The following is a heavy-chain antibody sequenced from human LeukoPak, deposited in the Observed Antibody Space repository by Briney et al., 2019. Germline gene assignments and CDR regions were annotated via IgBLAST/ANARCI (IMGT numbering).Heavy chain of an antibody. CDR3: AKDLSGHYYDSSGWYPHAFDI. CDR1: GFTFSSYS. CDR2: ISSSSSYI. D-gene: IGHD3-22*01. Sequence: GGSLRLSCAASGFTFSSYSMNWVRQAPGKGLEWVSSISSSSSYINYADSVKGRFTISRDNSKNTLYLQMNSLRAEDTAVYYCAKDLSGHYYDSSGWYPHAFDIWGQGTMVTVSS. J-gene: IGHJ3*02. V-gene: IGHV3-21*04.